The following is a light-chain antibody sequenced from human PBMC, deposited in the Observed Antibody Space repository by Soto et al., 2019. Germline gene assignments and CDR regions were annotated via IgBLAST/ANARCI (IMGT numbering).Light chain of an antibody. CDR3: QQYGGSPRIT. V-gene: IGKV3-20*01. CDR1: QSVTTNY. CDR2: DAS. Sequence: EIVLTQSPGTLSLSPGEKASLSCRASQSVTTNYLAWYQQKPGQAPRLLIYDASNRATGIPARFSGSGSGTDFTLTISRLEPEDFAVYYCQQYGGSPRITFGQGTRLEIK. J-gene: IGKJ5*01.